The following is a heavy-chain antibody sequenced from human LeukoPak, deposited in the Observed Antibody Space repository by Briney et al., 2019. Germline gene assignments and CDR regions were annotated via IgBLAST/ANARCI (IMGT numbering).Heavy chain of an antibody. CDR2: INPNSGGT. Sequence: ASVKVSCKASGYTFTGYYMHWVRQAPGQGLEWMGWINPNSGGTNYAQKFEGRVTMTRDTSTSTAYMELSSLRSDDTAVYYCAVYDSSGYYYGSVYDAFDIWGQGTMVTVSS. D-gene: IGHD3-22*01. CDR3: AVYDSSGYYYGSVYDAFDI. CDR1: GYTFTGYY. J-gene: IGHJ3*02. V-gene: IGHV1-2*02.